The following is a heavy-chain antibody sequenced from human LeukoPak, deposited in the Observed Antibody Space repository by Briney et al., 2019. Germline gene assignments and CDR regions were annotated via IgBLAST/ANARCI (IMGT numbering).Heavy chain of an antibody. CDR1: GFTVSSNY. Sequence: PGGSLRLSCAASGFTVSSNYMSWVRQAPGKGLEWVSGINWNGGSTGYADSVKGRFTISRDNAKNSLYLQMNSLRAEDTALYYCARMKVVPAAIYYMDVWGKGTTVTVSS. CDR3: ARMKVVPAAIYYMDV. CDR2: INWNGGST. V-gene: IGHV3-20*04. D-gene: IGHD2-2*01. J-gene: IGHJ6*03.